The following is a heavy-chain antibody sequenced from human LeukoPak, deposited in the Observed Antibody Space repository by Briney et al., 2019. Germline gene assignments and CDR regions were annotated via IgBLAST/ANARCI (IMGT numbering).Heavy chain of an antibody. CDR2: INGDETST. CDR3: AKYLTARGPPYALDV. Sequence: GGSLRLSCAASGFTFSSHWMHWARQAPGKGLVWVSRINGDETSTAYADSVKGRFTISRDNAKNTLYLQMNSLRAEDTAVYYCAKYLTARGPPYALDVWGQGTTVTVSS. J-gene: IGHJ6*02. CDR1: GFTFSSHW. D-gene: IGHD1-14*01. V-gene: IGHV3-74*01.